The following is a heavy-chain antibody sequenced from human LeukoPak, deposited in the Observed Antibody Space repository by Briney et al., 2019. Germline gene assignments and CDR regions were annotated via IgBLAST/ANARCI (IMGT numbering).Heavy chain of an antibody. CDR3: ARDEGYCSSTSCYAPDVRRGSYFDY. J-gene: IGHJ4*02. D-gene: IGHD2-2*01. V-gene: IGHV3-21*01. Sequence: GGSLRLSCAASGFTFSNYSMNWVRQAPGKGLEWVSSISGSSSSIYYADAVKGRFTISRDNAKNSLYLQMNSLRAEDTAVYYCARDEGYCSSTSCYAPDVRRGSYFDYWGQGTLVTVSS. CDR1: GFTFSNYS. CDR2: ISGSSSSI.